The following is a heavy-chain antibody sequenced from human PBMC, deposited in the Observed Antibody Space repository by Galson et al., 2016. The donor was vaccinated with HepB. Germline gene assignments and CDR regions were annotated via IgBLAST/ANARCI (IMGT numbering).Heavy chain of an antibody. V-gene: IGHV1-18*04. CDR3: GRERDRSLDY. J-gene: IGHJ4*02. CDR1: GYTFTTNG. D-gene: IGHD5-24*01. CDR2: ISAHNGDT. Sequence: SVKVSCKASGYTFTTNGISWVRQAPGQGLEWVAWISAHNGDTNSAQKFQGRVTLTTDTSTRTAYMELRSLTSDDTAVYYCGRERDRSLDYWGQGSLVTGSS.